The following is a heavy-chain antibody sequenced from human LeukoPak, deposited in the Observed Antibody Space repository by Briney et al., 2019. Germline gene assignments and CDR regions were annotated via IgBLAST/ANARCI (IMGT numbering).Heavy chain of an antibody. CDR2: INAGNGNT. V-gene: IGHV1-3*01. CDR1: GYTFTSYA. CDR3: ASGPVTTSSYNWFDP. J-gene: IGHJ5*02. Sequence: ASVKVSCKASGYTFTSYAMHWVRQAPGQRLEWMGWINAGNGNTKYSQKFQGRVTITRDTSAGTAYMELSSLRSEDTAVYYCASGPVTTSSYNWFDPWGQGTLVTVSS. D-gene: IGHD4-17*01.